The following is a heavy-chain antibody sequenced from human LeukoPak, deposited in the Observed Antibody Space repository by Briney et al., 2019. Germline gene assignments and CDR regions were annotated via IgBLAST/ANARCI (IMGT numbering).Heavy chain of an antibody. V-gene: IGHV3-48*04. CDR3: ARAAHRNYYYYMDV. J-gene: IGHJ6*03. D-gene: IGHD6-13*01. Sequence: GESLRLSCAASGFTFSSYSMNWVRQAPGKGLEWVSYIGSSSSSIYYADSVKGRFTISRDNAKNSLYLQMNSLRAEDTALYHCARAAHRNYYYYMDVWGKGTTVIVSS. CDR2: IGSSSSSI. CDR1: GFTFSSYS.